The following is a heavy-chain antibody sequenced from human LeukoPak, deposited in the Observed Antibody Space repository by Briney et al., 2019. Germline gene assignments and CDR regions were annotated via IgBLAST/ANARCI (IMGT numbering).Heavy chain of an antibody. J-gene: IGHJ1*01. CDR1: GYTFTYND. V-gene: IGHV1-8*01. CDR2: MNPGTANT. CDR3: ARGRAAAD. Sequence: ASVKVSCKASGYTFTYNDINWVRQATGRGLEWMGWMNPGTANTGYSQKFQGRLAMTADTSINTAYMELSGLTSEDTAVYYCARGRAAADWGQGTLVTVSS. D-gene: IGHD2-15*01.